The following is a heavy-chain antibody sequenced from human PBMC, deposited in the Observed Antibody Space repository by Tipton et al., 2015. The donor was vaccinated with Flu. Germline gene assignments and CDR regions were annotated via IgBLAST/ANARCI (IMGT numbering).Heavy chain of an antibody. CDR2: IAYDGSSA. V-gene: IGHV3-30-3*01. Sequence: RSLRLSCAASGFTLSSYAMYWVRQAPGKGLEWVAVIAYDGSSAYYADSVKGRFTISRDNSKNTLYLQMNSLRAEDTAVYYCARDRDCAVTSCYNAFDIWGQGTMVTVSS. J-gene: IGHJ3*02. CDR1: GFTLSSYA. CDR3: ARDRDCAVTSCYNAFDI. D-gene: IGHD2-2*02.